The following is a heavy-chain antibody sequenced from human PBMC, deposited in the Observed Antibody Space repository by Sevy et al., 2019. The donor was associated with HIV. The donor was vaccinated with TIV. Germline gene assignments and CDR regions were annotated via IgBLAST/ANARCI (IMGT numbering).Heavy chain of an antibody. CDR2: ISSSSSYI. CDR1: GFTFSSYS. D-gene: IGHD3-10*01. CDR3: ARAGFGDLWIYYGMDV. V-gene: IGHV3-21*01. J-gene: IGHJ6*02. Sequence: GGSLRLSCAASGFTFSSYSMNWVRQAPGKGLEWVSSISSSSSYIYYADSVKGRFTISRDNAKNSLYLQMNSLRAEDTAVYYCARAGFGDLWIYYGMDVWGQGTTVTVS.